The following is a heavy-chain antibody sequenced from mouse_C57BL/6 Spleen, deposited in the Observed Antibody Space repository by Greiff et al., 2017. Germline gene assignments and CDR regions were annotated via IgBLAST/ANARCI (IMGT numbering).Heavy chain of an antibody. J-gene: IGHJ1*03. V-gene: IGHV1-82*01. Sequence: VQLQESGPELLKPGASVKISCKASGYAFSSSWMNWVKQRPGKGLEWIGRIYPGDGDTNYNGKFKGKATLTADKSSSTAYMQLSSLTSEDSAVSFCARRATVDWYFDVWGTGTTVTVSS. CDR2: IYPGDGDT. D-gene: IGHD1-1*01. CDR1: GYAFSSSW. CDR3: ARRATVDWYFDV.